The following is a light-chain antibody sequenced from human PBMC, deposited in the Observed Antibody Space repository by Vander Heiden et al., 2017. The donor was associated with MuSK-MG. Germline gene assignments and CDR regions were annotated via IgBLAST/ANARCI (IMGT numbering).Light chain of an antibody. Sequence: QSVLTQPPSPSGAPGHRVTLPCAGSSSNIGSNTVNWYQQLPGPGPKLRIVRDDQRPSGVPDRLPASKSGTDDYPDLSGLQSEDGAEDSCARWDDNLNGVGFGGGTKV. CDR2: RDD. V-gene: IGLV1-44*01. CDR3: ARWDDNLNGVG. J-gene: IGLJ2*01. CDR1: SSNIGSNT.